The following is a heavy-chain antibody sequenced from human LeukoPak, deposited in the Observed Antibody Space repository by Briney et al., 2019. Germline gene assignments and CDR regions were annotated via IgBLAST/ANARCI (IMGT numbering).Heavy chain of an antibody. D-gene: IGHD4/OR15-4a*01. J-gene: IGHJ4*02. Sequence: SETLSLTCAVYGGSFSGYYWSWIRQPPGKGLEWIGEINHSGGTNYNPSLKSRVTISVDTSKNQFSLKLSSVTAADTAVYYCASSPMDDGGGYYFDYWGQGTLATVSS. CDR2: INHSGGT. V-gene: IGHV4-34*01. CDR3: ASSPMDDGGGYYFDY. CDR1: GGSFSGYY.